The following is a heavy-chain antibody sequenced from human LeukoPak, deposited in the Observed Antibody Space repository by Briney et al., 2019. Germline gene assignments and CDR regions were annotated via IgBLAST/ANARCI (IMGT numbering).Heavy chain of an antibody. CDR3: ARLKTSYCSSTSCYNFDY. V-gene: IGHV5-51*01. Sequence: GESLKISCKGSGYSFTSYWIAWVRQMPGKGLEWMGIIYPGDSDTRYSPSFQGQVTISADKSISTAYLQWSSLKASDTAMYYCARLKTSYCSSTSCYNFDYWGQGTLVTVSS. CDR1: GYSFTSYW. D-gene: IGHD2-2*02. CDR2: IYPGDSDT. J-gene: IGHJ4*02.